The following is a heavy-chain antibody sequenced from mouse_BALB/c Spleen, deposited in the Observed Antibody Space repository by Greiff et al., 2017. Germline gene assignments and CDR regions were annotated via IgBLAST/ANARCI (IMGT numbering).Heavy chain of an antibody. Sequence: QVQLQQSGAELVRPGTSVKVSCKASGYAFTNYLIEWVKQRPGQGLEWIGVINPGSGGTNYNEKFKGKATLTADKSSSTAYMQLSSLTSDDSAVYFCARRDYGSLYAMDYWGQGTSVTVSS. V-gene: IGHV1-54*03. CDR3: ARRDYGSLYAMDY. CDR1: GYAFTNYL. CDR2: INPGSGGT. D-gene: IGHD1-1*01. J-gene: IGHJ4*01.